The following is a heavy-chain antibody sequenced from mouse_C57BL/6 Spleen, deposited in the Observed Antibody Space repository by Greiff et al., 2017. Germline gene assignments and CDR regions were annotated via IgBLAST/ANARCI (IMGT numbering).Heavy chain of an antibody. CDR2: IYPGGGYT. J-gene: IGHJ1*03. CDR3: ARLYGSSYRYFDV. V-gene: IGHV1-63*01. D-gene: IGHD1-1*01. CDR1: GYTFTNYW. Sequence: QVQLQQSGAELVRPGTSVKMSCKASGYTFTNYWIGWAKQRPGHGLEWIGDIYPGGGYTNYNEKFKGKATLTADKSSSTAYMQFSSLTSEDSAIYYCARLYGSSYRYFDVWGTGTPVTVSS.